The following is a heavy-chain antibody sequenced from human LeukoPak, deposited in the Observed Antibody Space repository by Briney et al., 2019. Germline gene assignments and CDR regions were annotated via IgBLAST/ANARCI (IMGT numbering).Heavy chain of an antibody. V-gene: IGHV3-66*01. CDR3: ARETNYYDSSGYSHDAFDI. CDR2: IYSGGST. D-gene: IGHD3-22*01. J-gene: IGHJ3*02. Sequence: GGSLRLSCAASGFTVSSNYMSWVRQAPGKGLEWVSVIYSGGSTYYADSVKGRFTISRDNSKNTLYLQMNSLRAEDTAVYYCARETNYYDSSGYSHDAFDIWGQGTMVTVSS. CDR1: GFTVSSNY.